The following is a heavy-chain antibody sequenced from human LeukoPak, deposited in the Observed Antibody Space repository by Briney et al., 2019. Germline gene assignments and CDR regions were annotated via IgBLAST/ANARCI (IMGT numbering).Heavy chain of an antibody. CDR3: ARVRGSVPYDSSGYYYFDY. D-gene: IGHD3-22*01. Sequence: GGSLRLSCAASGFTFSSYAMHWVRQAPGKGLEWVAVISYDGSNKYYADSVKGRFTISRDNSKNTLYLQMNSLRAEDTAVYYCARVRGSVPYDSSGYYYFDYWGQGTLSPSPQ. CDR1: GFTFSSYA. V-gene: IGHV3-30*04. CDR2: ISYDGSNK. J-gene: IGHJ4*02.